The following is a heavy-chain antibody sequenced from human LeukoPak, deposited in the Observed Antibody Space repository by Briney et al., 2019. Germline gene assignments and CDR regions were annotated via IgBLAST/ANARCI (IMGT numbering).Heavy chain of an antibody. D-gene: IGHD3-10*01. Sequence: SSETLSLTCTVSGGSISGSSYYWGWIRQPPGKGLEWIGSIYYSGSTYYNPSLKSRVTISVDTSKNQFSLKLNYVTATDPAVYYCARHYGPWGQGTLVTVSS. J-gene: IGHJ4*02. V-gene: IGHV4-39*01. CDR3: ARHYGP. CDR2: IYYSGST. CDR1: GGSISGSSYY.